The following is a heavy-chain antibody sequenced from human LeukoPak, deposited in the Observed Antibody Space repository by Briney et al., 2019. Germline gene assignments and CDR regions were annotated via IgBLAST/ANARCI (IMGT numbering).Heavy chain of an antibody. CDR1: GFTFSSYD. CDR2: VNGSGDSK. CDR3: AKPCRSGLSPFDAFDI. Sequence: GGSLRLSCAASGFTFSSYDMSWVRQAPGKGLEWVSEVNGSGDSKYYADSVKGRFTISRDNARDMLYLQMNDLRAEDTAVYYWAKPCRSGLSPFDAFDIWGQGRMVTVSS. V-gene: IGHV3-23*01. D-gene: IGHD6-19*01. J-gene: IGHJ3*02.